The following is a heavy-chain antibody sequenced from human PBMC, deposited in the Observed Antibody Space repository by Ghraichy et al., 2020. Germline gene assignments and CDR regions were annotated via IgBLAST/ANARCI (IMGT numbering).Heavy chain of an antibody. CDR3: ASGVSCDY. D-gene: IGHD3-10*01. Sequence: GESLNISCVASGFTFRSYGMHWVRQAPGKGLEWVAVISFDGSNKYYADSVKGRFTISRDNSKKTLYLQMNSLRAEDTALYYCASGVSCDYWGQGTLVTVSS. J-gene: IGHJ4*02. V-gene: IGHV3-30*03. CDR2: ISFDGSNK. CDR1: GFTFRSYG.